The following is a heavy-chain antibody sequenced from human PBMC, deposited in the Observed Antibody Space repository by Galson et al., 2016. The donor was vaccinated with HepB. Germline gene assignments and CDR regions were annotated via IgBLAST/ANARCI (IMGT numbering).Heavy chain of an antibody. CDR1: GFTLRNYA. CDR3: AKITDSNNSGEIDY. J-gene: IGHJ4*02. CDR2: ISESGVST. D-gene: IGHD3-22*01. V-gene: IGHV3-23*01. Sequence: SLRLSCAASGFTLRNYAMTWVRQAPGKGLEWVSAISESGVSTYYADSVKGRFTISRDNSKNRLYLQMNSLRAEDTAVYFCAKITDSNNSGEIDYWGQGTLATVSS.